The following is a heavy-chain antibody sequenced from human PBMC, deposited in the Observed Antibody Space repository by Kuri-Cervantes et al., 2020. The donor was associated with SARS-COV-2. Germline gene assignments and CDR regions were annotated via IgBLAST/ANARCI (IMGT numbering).Heavy chain of an antibody. D-gene: IGHD3-10*01. CDR1: GFTFSSYG. V-gene: IGHV3-30*03. CDR2: ISYDGSNK. CDR3: AREEVLNFDY. J-gene: IGHJ4*02. Sequence: GESLKISCAASGFTFSSYGMHWVRQAPGKGLEWVAVISYDGSNKYYADSVKGRFTTSRDNSKNTLYLQMNSLRAEDTAVYYCAREEVLNFDYWGQGTLVTVSS.